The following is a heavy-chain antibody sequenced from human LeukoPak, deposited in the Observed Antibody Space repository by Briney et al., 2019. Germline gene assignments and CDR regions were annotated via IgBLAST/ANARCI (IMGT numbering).Heavy chain of an antibody. CDR2: IGTAGDT. J-gene: IGHJ4*02. Sequence: GGSLRLSCAASGFTFSSYDMHWVRQATGKGLEWVSAIGTAGDTYYPGSVKGRFTISRENAKNSLYLQMNSLRAGDTAVYYCARGRGYSYGYNRHESLEEFDYWGQGTLVTVSS. CDR3: ARGRGYSYGYNRHESLEEFDY. D-gene: IGHD5-18*01. V-gene: IGHV3-13*01. CDR1: GFTFSSYD.